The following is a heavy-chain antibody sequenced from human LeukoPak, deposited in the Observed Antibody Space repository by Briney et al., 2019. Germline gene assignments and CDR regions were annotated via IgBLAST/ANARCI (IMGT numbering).Heavy chain of an antibody. D-gene: IGHD5-12*01. CDR3: ARGPATTKTYYYYGMDV. CDR2: INPNSGGT. J-gene: IGHJ6*02. CDR1: GYTFTGYY. V-gene: IGHV1-2*02. Sequence: ASVKVSCKASGYTFTGYYMHWVRQAPGQGLEWMGWINPNSGGTNYAQKFQGRVTMTRDTSISTAYMELSRLRSDDTAVYYCARGPATTKTYYYYGMDVWGQGTTVTVS.